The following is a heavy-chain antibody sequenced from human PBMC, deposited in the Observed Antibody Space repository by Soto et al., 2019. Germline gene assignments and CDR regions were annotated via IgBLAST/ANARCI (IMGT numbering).Heavy chain of an antibody. V-gene: IGHV3-74*01. CDR2: INSDGSST. D-gene: IGHD6-19*01. CDR1: GFTFSSYW. J-gene: IGHJ4*02. Sequence: GGSLRLSCAASGFTFSSYWMHWVRQAPGKGLVWVSRINSDGSSTSYADSVKGRFTISRDNAKNTLYLQMNSLRAEDTAVYYCRAWTKQWLVHGVDYGGQGTLVTVSS. CDR3: RAWTKQWLVHGVDY.